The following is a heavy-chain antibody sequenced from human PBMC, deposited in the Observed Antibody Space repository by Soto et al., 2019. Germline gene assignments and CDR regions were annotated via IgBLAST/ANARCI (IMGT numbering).Heavy chain of an antibody. D-gene: IGHD6-6*01. V-gene: IGHV4-31*03. Sequence: QVQLQESGPGLVKPSQTLSLTCTVSGGSISSGGYYCTWIRQHPGKGLEWIGYNYYSGITYYNPSLKSRVTISLDTSKNQFSLKMRSVTAADTAVYYCARGSSIAGLYYGMDVWGQGTTVTVSS. CDR3: ARGSSIAGLYYGMDV. CDR1: GGSISSGGYY. J-gene: IGHJ6*02. CDR2: NYYSGIT.